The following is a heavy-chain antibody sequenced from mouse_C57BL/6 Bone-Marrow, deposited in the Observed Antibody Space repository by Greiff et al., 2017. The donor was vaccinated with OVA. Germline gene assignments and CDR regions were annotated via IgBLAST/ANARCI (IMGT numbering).Heavy chain of an antibody. CDR1: GFSFNTYA. CDR3: VKNCGSSYWYFDV. J-gene: IGHJ1*03. D-gene: IGHD1-1*01. V-gene: IGHV10-1*01. Sequence: EVHLVESGGGLVQPKGTLKLSCAASGFSFNTYAMNWVRQAPGQGLEWVARIRSKSNNYATYYADSVKDRFTISRDDSESMLYLQMNNLKTKGTAMYYCVKNCGSSYWYFDVGGTGTTVTVSS. CDR2: IRSKSNNYAT.